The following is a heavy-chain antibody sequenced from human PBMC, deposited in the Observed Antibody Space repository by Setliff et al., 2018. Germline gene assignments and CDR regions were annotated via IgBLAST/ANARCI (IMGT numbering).Heavy chain of an antibody. J-gene: IGHJ6*03. D-gene: IGHD3-10*01. V-gene: IGHV4-59*11. CDR1: GGSIGPHY. CDR2: IFYSDTA. Sequence: SETLSLTCTVSGGSIGPHYWSWIRQAPGKGLKWIGHIFYSDTAKYNPSLGSRAAISVDSSKNQFSLKLRSVTAADTAVYYCARDRSTVIRGVTSFFYYYMDVWGGGTTVTVSS. CDR3: ARDRSTVIRGVTSFFYYYMDV.